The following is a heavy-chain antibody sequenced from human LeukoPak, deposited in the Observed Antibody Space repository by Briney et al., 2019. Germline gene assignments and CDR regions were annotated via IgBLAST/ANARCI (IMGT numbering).Heavy chain of an antibody. CDR1: GFTFSSYE. D-gene: IGHD6-19*01. CDR2: ISSSGSTI. V-gene: IGHV3-48*03. CDR3: ARDSVAVTDPDFDL. J-gene: IGHJ2*01. Sequence: QSGGSLRLSCAASGFTFSSYEMNWVRQAPGKGLEWVSYISSSGSTIYYADSVKGRFTISRDNAKNSLFLQMNSLRAEDTAVYFCARDSVAVTDPDFDLWGRGTLVTVSS.